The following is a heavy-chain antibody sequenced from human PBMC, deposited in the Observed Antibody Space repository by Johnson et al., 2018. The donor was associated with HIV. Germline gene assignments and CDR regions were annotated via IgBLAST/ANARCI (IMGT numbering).Heavy chain of an antibody. CDR2: IKQDGSEK. CDR1: GFTFDDYA. CDR3: ARVQIAARWSDALHF. Sequence: QVQLVESGGGVVQPGRSLRLSCAASGFTFDDYAMHWVRQAPGKGLEWVANIKQDGSEKYYADSVRGRFIISRDNSKNTLYLQMNSLRAEDTAVYYCARVQIAARWSDALHFWGQGTKVTVSS. D-gene: IGHD6-6*01. J-gene: IGHJ3*01. V-gene: IGHV3-30*04.